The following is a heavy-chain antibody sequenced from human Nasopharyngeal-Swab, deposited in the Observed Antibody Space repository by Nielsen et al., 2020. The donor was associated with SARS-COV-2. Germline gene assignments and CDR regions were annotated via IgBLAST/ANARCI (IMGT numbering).Heavy chain of an antibody. D-gene: IGHD1-26*01. J-gene: IGHJ6*02. V-gene: IGHV3-21*01. CDR2: ISSSSSYI. CDR3: ARHSGSYYYGMDV. CDR1: GFTFSSYS. Sequence: GGSLRLSCAASGFTFSSYSMNWVRQAPGKGLEWVSSISSSSSYIHYADSVKGRFTISRDNAKNSLYLQMNSLRAEDTAVYYCARHSGSYYYGMDVWGQGTTVTVSS.